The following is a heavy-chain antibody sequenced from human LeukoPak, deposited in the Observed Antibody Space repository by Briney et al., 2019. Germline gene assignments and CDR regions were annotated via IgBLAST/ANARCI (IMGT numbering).Heavy chain of an antibody. J-gene: IGHJ5*02. CDR3: AREREDGSGSYYMTANWFDP. D-gene: IGHD3-10*01. V-gene: IGHV1-69*13. CDR1: GGTFSNYA. CDR2: IIPVFGTP. Sequence: ASVKVSCKASGGTFSNYAISWVRQAPGQGLEWMGGIIPVFGTPNYAQKFQGRVTITADESTSTAYMELSSLRSEDTAVYYCAREREDGSGSYYMTANWFDPWGQGTLVTVSS.